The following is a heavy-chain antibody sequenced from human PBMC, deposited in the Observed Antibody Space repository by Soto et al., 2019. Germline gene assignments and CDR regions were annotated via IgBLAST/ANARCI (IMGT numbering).Heavy chain of an antibody. Sequence: QVQLVQSGAEVRQPASSVKVSCKTSGGTFSSYAISWVRQAHGQGLEWMGGIVPIVDTATYAQKFQGRVTINADESTSTAYMELSRLRSDDTAVYYCVRVVALPGYPDYWGQGTLVTVSS. D-gene: IGHD5-12*01. CDR2: IVPIVDTA. V-gene: IGHV1-69*12. J-gene: IGHJ4*02. CDR1: GGTFSSYA. CDR3: VRVVALPGYPDY.